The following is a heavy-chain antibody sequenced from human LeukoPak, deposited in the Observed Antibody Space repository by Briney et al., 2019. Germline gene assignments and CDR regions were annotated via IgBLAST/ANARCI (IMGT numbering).Heavy chain of an antibody. D-gene: IGHD3-10*01. J-gene: IGHJ4*02. CDR1: GFTFSSFS. Sequence: GGSLRLSCAASGFTFSSFSMNWVRQAPGKGLEWVSYISRSRSTIYYADSVKGRFTISRDNAKNSLYLQMNSLRDEDTAVYYCAKDGLVWFGELNWGQGTLVTVSS. V-gene: IGHV3-48*02. CDR3: AKDGLVWFGELN. CDR2: ISRSRSTI.